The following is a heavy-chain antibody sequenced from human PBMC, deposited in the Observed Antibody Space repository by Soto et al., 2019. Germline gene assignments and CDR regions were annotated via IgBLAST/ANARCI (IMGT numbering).Heavy chain of an antibody. V-gene: IGHV3-23*01. CDR3: AKPSVATTRGWFDP. Sequence: GGSLRLSCAASGFTFSSYAMSWIRQAPGKGLEWVSAISGSGGSTYYADSVKGRFTISRDNSKNTLYLQMNSLRAEDTAVYYCAKPSVATTRGWFDPWGQGTLVTVSS. J-gene: IGHJ5*02. CDR2: ISGSGGST. D-gene: IGHD5-12*01. CDR1: GFTFSSYA.